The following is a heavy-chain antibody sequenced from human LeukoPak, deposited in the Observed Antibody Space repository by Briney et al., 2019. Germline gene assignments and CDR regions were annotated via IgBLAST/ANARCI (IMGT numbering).Heavy chain of an antibody. CDR2: FDPEDGET. V-gene: IGHV1-24*01. CDR3: ARGGGYYDSQLQYFQH. D-gene: IGHD3-22*01. CDR1: GYTLTELS. J-gene: IGHJ1*01. Sequence: ASVKVSCKVSGYTLTELSMHWVRQAPGKGLEWMGGFDPEDGETIYAQKFQGRVTMTEDTSTDTAYMELSSLRSEDTAVYYCARGGGYYDSQLQYFQHWGQGTLVTVSS.